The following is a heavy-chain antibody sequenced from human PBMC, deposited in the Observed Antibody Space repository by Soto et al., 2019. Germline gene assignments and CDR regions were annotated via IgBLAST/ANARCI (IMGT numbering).Heavy chain of an antibody. J-gene: IGHJ4*02. CDR3: VNDRTVLGETTRGLDF. D-gene: IGHD3-10*01. Sequence: QVQLVQSGAELKKPGASVKVSCKTSGYLFTAYYLHWVRQAPGQGLEWMGLFNPSGGFAYPAPKFEARLTMTRDLSTTEVYMELYGLSPEDTAVYYCVNDRTVLGETTRGLDFWCQGTLVTVSS. V-gene: IGHV1-46*03. CDR1: GYLFTAYY. CDR2: FNPSGGFA.